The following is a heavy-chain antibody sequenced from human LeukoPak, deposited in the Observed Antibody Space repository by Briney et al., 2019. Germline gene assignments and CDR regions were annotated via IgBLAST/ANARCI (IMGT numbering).Heavy chain of an antibody. CDR1: GFTFSSYE. CDR3: ARILQGFDYSSDAFDI. CDR2: ISSSGSTI. Sequence: GGSLRLSCAASGFTFSSYEMNWVRQAPGKGLEWVSYISSSGSTIYYADSVKGRFTISRDNAKNTLYLQMNSLRAEDTAVYYCARILQGFDYSSDAFDIWGQGTMVTVSS. J-gene: IGHJ3*02. D-gene: IGHD6-13*01. V-gene: IGHV3-48*03.